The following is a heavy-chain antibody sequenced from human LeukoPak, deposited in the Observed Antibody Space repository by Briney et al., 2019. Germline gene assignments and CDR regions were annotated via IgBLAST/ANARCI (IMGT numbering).Heavy chain of an antibody. CDR1: GYTLTELS. V-gene: IGHV1-24*01. Sequence: ASVKVSCKVSGYTLTELSMHWVRQAPGKGLEWMGGFDPEDGETIYAQKFQGRVTMTEDTSTDTAYMELSSLRAEDTAVYYCAKDLSPYVAVAGLSPGDYWGQGTLVTVSS. D-gene: IGHD6-19*01. J-gene: IGHJ4*02. CDR2: FDPEDGET. CDR3: AKDLSPYVAVAGLSPGDY.